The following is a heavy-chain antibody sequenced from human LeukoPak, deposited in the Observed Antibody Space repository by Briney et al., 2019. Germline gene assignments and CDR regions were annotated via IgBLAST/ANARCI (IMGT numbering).Heavy chain of an antibody. J-gene: IGHJ4*02. CDR2: IKQDGSEK. CDR3: ARCGMGYCSGGSCPVTRPPDY. V-gene: IGHV3-7*01. CDR1: GFTFSSYW. Sequence: PGGSLRLSCAASGFTFSSYWMTWVRQAPGKGLEWVANIKQDGSEKNYVDSVKGRFTISRDNAKNSLYLQMNSLRAEDTAVYYCARCGMGYCSGGSCPVTRPPDYWGQGTLVTVSS. D-gene: IGHD2-15*01.